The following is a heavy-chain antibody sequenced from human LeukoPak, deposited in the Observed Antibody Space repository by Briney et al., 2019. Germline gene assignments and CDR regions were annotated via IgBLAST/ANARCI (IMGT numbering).Heavy chain of an antibody. CDR2: INSDGSSS. J-gene: IGHJ4*02. Sequence: GGSLRLSCAASGFTFSSYWMHWVRQAPGKGLEWVSHINSDGSSSNYADSVKGRFSISRDNAKNTLYLQMNSPRAEDTAVYYCARDGQCIDYWGQGTLVTVSS. CDR3: ARDGQCIDY. D-gene: IGHD2-8*01. CDR1: GFTFSSYW. V-gene: IGHV3-74*01.